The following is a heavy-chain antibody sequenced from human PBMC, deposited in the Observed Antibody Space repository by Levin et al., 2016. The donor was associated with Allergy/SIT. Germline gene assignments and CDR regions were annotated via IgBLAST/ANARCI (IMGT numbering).Heavy chain of an antibody. CDR1: GGAFGSYA. D-gene: IGHD4/OR15-4a*01. J-gene: IGHJ4*02. CDR3: ARKAYHDGAYLFDFFDF. CDR2: ISPVFGRT. V-gene: IGHV1-69*06. Sequence: SVKVSCKASGGAFGSYAISWVRQAPGQGLEWMGGISPVFGRTNYAQKFQGRVTIIADRSTTTVHLDLSSLRSEDTAIYYCARKAYHDGAYLFDFFDFWGQGTLVTVSS.